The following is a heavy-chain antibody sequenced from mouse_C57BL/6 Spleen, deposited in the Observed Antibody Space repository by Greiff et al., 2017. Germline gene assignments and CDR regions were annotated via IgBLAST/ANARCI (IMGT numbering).Heavy chain of an antibody. V-gene: IGHV1-55*01. D-gene: IGHD2-10*01. CDR3: ARPYYGNYPYYFDY. CDR2: IYPGSGST. Sequence: VQLQQPGAELVKPGASVKMSCKASGYTFTSYWITWVKQRPGQGLEWIGDIYPGSGSTNYNEKFKSKATLTVDTSSSTAYMQLSSLTSEVSAVYSCARPYYGNYPYYFDYWGPGTTLTVSS. CDR1: GYTFTSYW. J-gene: IGHJ2*01.